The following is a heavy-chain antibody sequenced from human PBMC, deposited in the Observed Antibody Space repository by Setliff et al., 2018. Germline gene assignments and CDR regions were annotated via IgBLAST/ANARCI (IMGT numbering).Heavy chain of an antibody. CDR1: GYAFSDYG. CDR3: ERLVRYCTTTSCQRTSGDDF. J-gene: IGHJ4*02. D-gene: IGHD2-2*01. Sequence: ASVKVSCKASGYAFSDYGVTWVRQAPGQGLEWVGWISPHTGNTYYAPNFEGRVSLTTDTSTNTAYMDLRSLRSDDTAVYYCERLVRYCTTTSCQRTSGDDFWGQGTLVTV. CDR2: ISPHTGNT. V-gene: IGHV1-18*01.